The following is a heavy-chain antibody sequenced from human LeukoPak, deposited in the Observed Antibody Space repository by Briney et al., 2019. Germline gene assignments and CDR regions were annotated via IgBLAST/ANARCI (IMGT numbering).Heavy chain of an antibody. CDR3: ARDLRTNWNFDYYYMDV. CDR2: IYYSGST. D-gene: IGHD1-7*01. J-gene: IGHJ6*03. Sequence: SETLSLTCTVSGGSISSYYWSWIRQPPGKGLEWIGYIYYSGSTYSNPSLKSRVTISVDRSKNQFSLKLSSVTAADTAVYYCARDLRTNWNFDYYYMDVWGKGTTVTVSS. V-gene: IGHV4-59*12. CDR1: GGSISSYY.